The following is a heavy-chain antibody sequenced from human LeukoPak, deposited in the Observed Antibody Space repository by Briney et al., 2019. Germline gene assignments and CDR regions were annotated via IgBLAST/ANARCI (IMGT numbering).Heavy chain of an antibody. D-gene: IGHD3-9*01. CDR2: IYYSGST. CDR3: ARDNDILTGYFDY. V-gene: IGHV4-39*07. Sequence: PSETLSLTCTVSGGSISSSSYYWGWIRQPPGKGLEWIGSIYYSGSTYYNPSPKSRVTISVDTSKNQFSLKLSSVTAADTAVYYCARDNDILTGYFDYWGQGTLVTVSS. CDR1: GGSISSSSYY. J-gene: IGHJ4*02.